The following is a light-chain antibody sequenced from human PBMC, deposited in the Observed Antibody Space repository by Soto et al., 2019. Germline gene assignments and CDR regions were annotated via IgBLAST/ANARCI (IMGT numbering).Light chain of an antibody. J-gene: IGKJ3*01. CDR2: DAS. Sequence: DIQMTQSPSSLSASIGDRVTITCQASQDINNYLNWYQHKPGKAPKLLIYDASNLETGVPSRFSGSGSGTDFTFTISSLQPEDFATYYCQQYDNLRPLFTFGPGTKVDFK. CDR1: QDINNY. CDR3: QQYDNLRPLFT. V-gene: IGKV1-33*01.